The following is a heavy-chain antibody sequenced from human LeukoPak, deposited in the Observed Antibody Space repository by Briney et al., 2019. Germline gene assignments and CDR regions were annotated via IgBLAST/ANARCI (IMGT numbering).Heavy chain of an antibody. CDR3: AREPFRRGRDIDY. CDR1: GGSISSSSYY. D-gene: IGHD5-24*01. V-gene: IGHV4-39*07. J-gene: IGHJ4*02. CDR2: IYYSGST. Sequence: SETLSLTCTVSGGSISSSSYYWGWIRQPPGKGLEWIGSIYYSGSTYYNPSLKSRVTISVDTSKNQFSLKLSSVTAADTAVYYCAREPFRRGRDIDYWGQGTLVTVSS.